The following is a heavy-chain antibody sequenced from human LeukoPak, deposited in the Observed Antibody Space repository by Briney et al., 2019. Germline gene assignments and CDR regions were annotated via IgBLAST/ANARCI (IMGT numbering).Heavy chain of an antibody. Sequence: PGGSLRLSCAASGFTFSSYGMSWVRQAPGKGLEWVSAISGNSGNTYYTDSVNGPFTISRDNSNNTLYLQMNSLRAEDTSVYYCAKHGGYMGPNDYWGQGTLVTVSS. J-gene: IGHJ4*02. CDR1: GFTFSSYG. V-gene: IGHV3-23*01. D-gene: IGHD1-26*01. CDR2: ISGNSGNT. CDR3: AKHGGYMGPNDY.